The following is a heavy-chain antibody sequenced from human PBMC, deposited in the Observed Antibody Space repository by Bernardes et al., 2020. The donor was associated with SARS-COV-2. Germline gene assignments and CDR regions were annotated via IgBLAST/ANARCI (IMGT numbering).Heavy chain of an antibody. CDR2: IRSKTDGETT. Sequence: VGSLSLSCAASGFSFSNASMSWVRQAPGKGLEWVARIRSKTDGETTDYAAPVKGSFTILRADSEDTLYLQMNGLKVEDTAVYYCSAGGGYYPLWGQGTTGTVSS. D-gene: IGHD1-26*01. CDR1: GFSFSNAS. J-gene: IGHJ6*02. V-gene: IGHV3-15*01. CDR3: SAGGGYYPL.